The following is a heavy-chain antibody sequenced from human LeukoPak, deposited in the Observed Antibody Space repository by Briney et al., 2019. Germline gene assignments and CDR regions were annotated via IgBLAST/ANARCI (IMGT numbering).Heavy chain of an antibody. J-gene: IGHJ4*02. V-gene: IGHV3-64*01. CDR2: ISSNGGST. CDR3: ARRGSYYGDSMDY. Sequence: GGSLRLSCAASGFTSSSYAMHWVRQGPGKGLEYVSGISSNGGSTYYANSVKGRFTISRDNSKNTLYLQMGSLRAEDMAVYYCARRGSYYGDSMDYWGQGTLVTVSS. CDR1: GFTSSSYA. D-gene: IGHD1-26*01.